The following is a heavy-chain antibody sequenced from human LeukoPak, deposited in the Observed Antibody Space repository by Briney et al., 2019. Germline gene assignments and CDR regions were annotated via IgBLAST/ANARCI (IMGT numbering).Heavy chain of an antibody. D-gene: IGHD5-18*01. CDR2: ISGSGGST. V-gene: IGHV3-23*01. Sequence: XSAISGSGGSTYYADSVKGRFTISRDNSKNTLYLQMNSLRAEDTAVYYCAKDRAHRYSYGYPYYWGQGTLVTVSS. J-gene: IGHJ4*02. CDR3: AKDRAHRYSYGYPYY.